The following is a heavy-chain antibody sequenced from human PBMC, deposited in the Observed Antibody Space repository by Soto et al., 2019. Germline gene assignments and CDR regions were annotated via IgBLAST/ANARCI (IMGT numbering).Heavy chain of an antibody. D-gene: IGHD6-6*01. Sequence: ASVKVSCKASGGTFSSYAISWVRQAPGQGLEWMGGIIPIFGTANYAQKFQGRVTITADESTSTAYMELSSLRSEDTAVYYCARVRAPSIAASDNWFDPWGQGTLVTVSS. CDR3: ARVRAPSIAASDNWFDP. CDR2: IIPIFGTA. CDR1: GGTFSSYA. J-gene: IGHJ5*02. V-gene: IGHV1-69*13.